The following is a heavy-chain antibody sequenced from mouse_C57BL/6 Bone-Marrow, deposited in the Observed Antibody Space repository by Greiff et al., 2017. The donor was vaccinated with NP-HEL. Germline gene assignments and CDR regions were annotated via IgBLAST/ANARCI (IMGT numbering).Heavy chain of an antibody. J-gene: IGHJ3*01. D-gene: IGHD2-4*01. CDR1: GYTFTSYG. CDR3: ASDYYDYDGFAY. Sequence: LVESGAELARPGASVKLSCKASGYTFTSYGISWVKQRTGQGLEWIGEIYPRSGNTYYNEKFKGKATLTADKSSSTAYMELRSLTSEDSAVYFCASDYYDYDGFAYWGQGTLVTVSA. CDR2: IYPRSGNT. V-gene: IGHV1-81*01.